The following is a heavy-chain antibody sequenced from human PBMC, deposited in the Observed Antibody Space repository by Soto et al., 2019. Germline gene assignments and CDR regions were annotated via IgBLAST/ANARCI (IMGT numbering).Heavy chain of an antibody. CDR2: INHSGNT. CDR3: ARHHVRGRTIAGAAEF. J-gene: IGHJ4*02. V-gene: IGHV4-34*01. CDR1: GGSFSGYY. D-gene: IGHD6-13*01. Sequence: SETLSLTCTVYGGSFSGYYWSWIRQPPGKGLEWIGEINHSGNTNYNPSLKSRVTISVDTSKNQLFLNLSSVTAADTAMYYCARHHVRGRTIAGAAEFWGQGTLVTVSS.